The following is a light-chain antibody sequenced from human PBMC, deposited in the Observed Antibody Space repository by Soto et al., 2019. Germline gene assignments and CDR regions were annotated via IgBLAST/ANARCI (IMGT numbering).Light chain of an antibody. Sequence: DIQMTQSPSSLSASVGDRVTITCQASQDIRQYLNWYQQKPGRAPKLLIYGASNLETGVPPRFSGSGYGTDFTFTIISLQPEDLATYYCHHYDNLPPFTFGPGTKVAIK. CDR2: GAS. V-gene: IGKV1-33*01. CDR3: HHYDNLPPFT. J-gene: IGKJ3*01. CDR1: QDIRQY.